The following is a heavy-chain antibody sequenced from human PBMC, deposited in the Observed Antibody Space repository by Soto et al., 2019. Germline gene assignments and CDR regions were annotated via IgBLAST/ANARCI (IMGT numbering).Heavy chain of an antibody. V-gene: IGHV4-30-4*01. Sequence: QVQLQESGPGLVKPSQTLSLTCTVSGGSISSGDYSWSWIRQPPGKGLEWIGYIYYSGSTYYNPSLKCRVNISVDTSKNQFSLKLRSVTAADTAVYYCARAMVLTENGFDPWGQGTLVTVSS. D-gene: IGHD5-18*01. CDR3: ARAMVLTENGFDP. J-gene: IGHJ5*02. CDR2: IYYSGST. CDR1: GGSISSGDYS.